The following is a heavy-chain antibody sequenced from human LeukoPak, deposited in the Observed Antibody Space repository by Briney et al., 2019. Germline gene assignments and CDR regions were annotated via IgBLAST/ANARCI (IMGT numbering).Heavy chain of an antibody. CDR1: GFTFSNYG. CDR2: IKSDGTTT. J-gene: IGHJ4*02. V-gene: IGHV3-74*01. CDR3: ARSYSPFDY. D-gene: IGHD6-13*01. Sequence: GGSLRLSCAASGFTFSNYGMQWVRQVSGKGLVWVSRIKSDGTTTGHADFVKGRFAISRDNAKNTLYLQMNSLRAEDTAVYYCARSYSPFDYWGQGTLVTVSS.